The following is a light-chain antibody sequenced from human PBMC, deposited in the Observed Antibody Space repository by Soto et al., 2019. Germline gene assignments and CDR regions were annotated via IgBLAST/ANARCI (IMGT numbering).Light chain of an antibody. CDR1: SSDVGGYNY. Sequence: QSALTQPSSVSGSPGQSVTISCTGTSSDVGGYNYVSWYQQHPGKAPKLIIYDVSERPSGVPDRFSGSKSGNTASLTISGLQAEDEADYYCCSYAGSYSLYVFGTGTKLTVL. J-gene: IGLJ1*01. CDR2: DVS. V-gene: IGLV2-11*01. CDR3: CSYAGSYSLYV.